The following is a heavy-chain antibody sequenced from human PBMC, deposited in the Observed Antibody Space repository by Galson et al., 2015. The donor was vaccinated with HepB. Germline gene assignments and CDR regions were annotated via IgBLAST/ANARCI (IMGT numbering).Heavy chain of an antibody. V-gene: IGHV3-30*18. CDR1: GFTFSSYG. D-gene: IGHD4-17*01. Sequence: SLRLSCAASGFTFSSYGMHWVRQAPGKGLEWVAVISYDGSNKYYADSVKGRFTISRDNSKNTLYLQMNSLRAEDTAVYYCAKDDYGDYAFGYWGQGTLVTVSS. J-gene: IGHJ4*02. CDR2: ISYDGSNK. CDR3: AKDDYGDYAFGY.